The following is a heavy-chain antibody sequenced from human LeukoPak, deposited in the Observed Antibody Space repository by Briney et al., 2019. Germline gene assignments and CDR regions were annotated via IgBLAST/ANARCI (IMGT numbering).Heavy chain of an antibody. CDR3: TSRAVAGSYYFDY. J-gene: IGHJ4*02. CDR1: GFTFNNYW. D-gene: IGHD6-19*01. V-gene: IGHV3-7*01. CDR2: IKENGNEQ. Sequence: GGSLRLSCEASGFTFNNYWMSWVRQAPGKGPEWVAHIKENGNEQYYADSVKGRFTISRDNVKQSLCLQMNSLRVEDTAVYYCTSRAVAGSYYFDYWGQGTLVTVSS.